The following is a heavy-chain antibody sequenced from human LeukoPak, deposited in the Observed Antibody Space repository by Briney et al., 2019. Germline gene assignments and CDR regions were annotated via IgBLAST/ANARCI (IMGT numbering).Heavy chain of an antibody. CDR3: ARAGNTIFGVVISYFDY. J-gene: IGHJ4*02. CDR2: IYYSGST. D-gene: IGHD3-3*01. CDR1: GGSISSSSNY. V-gene: IGHV4-39*01. Sequence: SETLSLTCTVSGGSISSSSNYWGWIRQPPGKGLEWIGSIYYSGSTYYNPSLKSRVTISVDTSKNQFSLKLSSVTAAETAVYYCARAGNTIFGVVISYFDYWGQGTLVTVSS.